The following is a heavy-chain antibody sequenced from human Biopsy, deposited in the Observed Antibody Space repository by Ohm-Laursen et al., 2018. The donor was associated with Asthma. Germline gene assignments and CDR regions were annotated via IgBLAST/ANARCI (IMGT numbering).Heavy chain of an antibody. Sequence: SVKVSCKASGGMFGNYAISWVRQAPGLGLEWMGGISPIFGSSNYAQRFQGRVTITADIFTRTVYMELSGLRFDDTAIYYCARPGPNRDILYYYYHMDVWGQGTTVTVSS. V-gene: IGHV1-69*06. J-gene: IGHJ6*02. CDR3: ARPGPNRDILYYYYHMDV. D-gene: IGHD3-3*02. CDR1: GGMFGNYA. CDR2: ISPIFGSS.